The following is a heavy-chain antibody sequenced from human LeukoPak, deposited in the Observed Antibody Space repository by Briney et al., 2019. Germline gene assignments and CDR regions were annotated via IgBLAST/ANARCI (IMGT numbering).Heavy chain of an antibody. CDR2: ISSGGDTK. D-gene: IGHD3-10*01. V-gene: IGHV3-11*01. Sequence: GGSLRLSCAASEFMSWVRQAPGKGLEWVSYISSGGDTKYYADSVEGRFTISRDNAKNSLYLQMNNLRAEDTAVYYCAREMGGDYGSGTFFDLWGQGNMVTVSS. CDR3: AREMGGDYGSGTFFDL. CDR1: EF. J-gene: IGHJ4*02.